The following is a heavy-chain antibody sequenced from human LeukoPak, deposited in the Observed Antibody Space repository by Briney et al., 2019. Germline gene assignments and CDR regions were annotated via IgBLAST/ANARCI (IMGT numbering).Heavy chain of an antibody. CDR1: GFTFSSYA. D-gene: IGHD3-16*01. Sequence: GGSLRLSCAASGFTFSSYAMHWVRQAPGKGLEWVAVISYDGSNKYYADSVKGRFTISRDNSKNTLYLQMNSLRAEDTAVYYCARDLGGYGYFDYWGQGTLVTVSS. CDR3: ARDLGGYGYFDY. V-gene: IGHV3-30-3*01. J-gene: IGHJ4*02. CDR2: ISYDGSNK.